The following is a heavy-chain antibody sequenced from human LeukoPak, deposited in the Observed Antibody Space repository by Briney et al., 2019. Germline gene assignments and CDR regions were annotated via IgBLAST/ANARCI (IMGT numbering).Heavy chain of an antibody. CDR1: GGSFSGYY. V-gene: IGHV4-34*01. CDR2: INHSGST. Sequence: SETLSLTCAVYGGSFSGYYWSWIRQPPGKGLEWIGEINHSGSTNYNPSLKSRVTISVDTSKNQFSPKLSSVTAADTAVYYCARGLNSTNYGDLYYFDYWGQGTLVTVSS. D-gene: IGHD4-17*01. CDR3: ARGLNSTNYGDLYYFDY. J-gene: IGHJ4*02.